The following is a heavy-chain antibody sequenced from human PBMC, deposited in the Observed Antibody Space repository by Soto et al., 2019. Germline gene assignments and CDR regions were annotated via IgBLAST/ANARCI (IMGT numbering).Heavy chain of an antibody. CDR3: ARQGRVGYSYGQSYYYMDV. Sequence: GESLKISCKGSGYSFTSYWIGWVRQMPGKGLEWMGIIYPGDSDTRYSPSFQGQVTISADKSISTAYLQWRSLKASDTAMYYCARQGRVGYSYGQSYYYMDVWGKGTTVTVSS. CDR1: GYSFTSYW. J-gene: IGHJ6*03. V-gene: IGHV5-51*01. CDR2: IYPGDSDT. D-gene: IGHD5-18*01.